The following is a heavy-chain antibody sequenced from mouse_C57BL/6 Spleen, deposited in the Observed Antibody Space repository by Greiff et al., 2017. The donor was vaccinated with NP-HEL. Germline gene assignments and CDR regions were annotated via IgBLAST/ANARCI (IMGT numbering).Heavy chain of an antibody. D-gene: IGHD1-1*01. Sequence: EVQLVESGGGLVKPGGSLKLSCAASGFTFSDYGMHWVRQAPEKGLEWVAYISSGSSTIYYADTVKGRFTISRDNAKNTLFLQMTSLRSDDTAMYYCARDDYGSSPWFAYWGQGTLVTVSA. J-gene: IGHJ3*01. CDR1: GFTFSDYG. V-gene: IGHV5-17*01. CDR3: ARDDYGSSPWFAY. CDR2: ISSGSSTI.